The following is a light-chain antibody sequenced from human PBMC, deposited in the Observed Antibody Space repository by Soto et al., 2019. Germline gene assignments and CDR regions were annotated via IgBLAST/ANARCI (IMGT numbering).Light chain of an antibody. V-gene: IGLV2-14*01. Sequence: QSALTQPASVSGSPGQSITISCTGTSSDVSGYNYVSWYQQHPGKAPKLMIYEVSYRPSGVSNRFSGSKSANTASLTISGLQAEDEADYYCSSYTSSSTLAFGGGTKLTVL. J-gene: IGLJ2*01. CDR2: EVS. CDR1: SSDVSGYNY. CDR3: SSYTSSSTLA.